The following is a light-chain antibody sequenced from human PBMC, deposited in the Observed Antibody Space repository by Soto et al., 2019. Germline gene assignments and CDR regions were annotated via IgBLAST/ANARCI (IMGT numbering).Light chain of an antibody. CDR2: DAS. V-gene: IGKV1-13*02. CDR3: QQFNSYPPWT. Sequence: AIQLTQSPSSLSASVGDRVTITCRASQGISSALAWYQQKPGKAPKLLIYDASSLESGVPSRFSGSGSGTDFTLNISSLQHEDFATYYCQQFNSYPPWTFGQGTKVEIK. J-gene: IGKJ1*01. CDR1: QGISSA.